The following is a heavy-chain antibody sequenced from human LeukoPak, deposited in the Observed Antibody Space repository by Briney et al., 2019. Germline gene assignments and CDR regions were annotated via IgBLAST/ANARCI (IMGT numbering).Heavy chain of an antibody. D-gene: IGHD6-13*01. CDR3: ARAYISWYDY. CDR1: GFTYSRYE. J-gene: IGHJ4*02. V-gene: IGHV3-48*03. CDR2: ISSSGSTI. Sequence: PGWALRLSCAASGFTYSRYEMNWVRQAPGKGLEWVSYISSSGSTIYYADSVKGRFTISRDNAKNSLYLQMNSLRAEDTAVYYCARAYISWYDYWGQGTLVTVSS.